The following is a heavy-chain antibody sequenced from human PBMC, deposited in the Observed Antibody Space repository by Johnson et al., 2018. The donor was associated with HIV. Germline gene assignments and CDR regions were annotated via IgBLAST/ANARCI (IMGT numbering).Heavy chain of an antibody. CDR1: GFTFSSYA. D-gene: IGHD1-26*01. V-gene: IGHV3-33*06. CDR3: VKGVVGAEDVFDI. Sequence: VLLVESGGGVVQPGRSLRLSCAASGFTFSSYAMHWVRQAPGKGLEWVAIIYYDGTNKYYADSVKGRFTISRDNSKNTLYLQMNSLRAEDTAVYYCVKGVVGAEDVFDIWGQGTMVTVSS. J-gene: IGHJ3*02. CDR2: IYYDGTNK.